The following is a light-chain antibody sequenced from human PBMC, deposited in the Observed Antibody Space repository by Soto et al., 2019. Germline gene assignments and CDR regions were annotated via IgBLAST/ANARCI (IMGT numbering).Light chain of an antibody. V-gene: IGLV2-14*03. Sequence: QSVLTQPASVSGSPGQSITISCTGTSSEVGAYDFVSWYQQHPDKAPKLMIYEVRNRPSGASNRFSGSKSVNTANLTISWLQSEDEADYYCSSYTTSSTRVFGTGTKVTVL. CDR1: SSEVGAYDF. CDR2: EVR. CDR3: SSYTTSSTRV. J-gene: IGLJ1*01.